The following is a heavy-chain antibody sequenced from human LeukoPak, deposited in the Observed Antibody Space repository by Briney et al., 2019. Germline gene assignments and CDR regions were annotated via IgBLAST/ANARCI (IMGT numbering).Heavy chain of an antibody. Sequence: GGSLRLSCAASGFTFDDYGMSWVRQAPGKGLEWVSGINWNGGSTGYADSVKGRFTISRDNAKNSLYPQMNSLRAEDTALYYCARDPRPYCSSTSCADFDYWGQGTLVTVSS. CDR2: INWNGGST. CDR1: GFTFDDYG. J-gene: IGHJ4*02. CDR3: ARDPRPYCSSTSCADFDY. V-gene: IGHV3-20*04. D-gene: IGHD2-2*01.